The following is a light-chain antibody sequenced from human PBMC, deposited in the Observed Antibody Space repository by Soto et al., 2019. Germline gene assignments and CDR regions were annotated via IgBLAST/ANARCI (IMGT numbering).Light chain of an antibody. CDR3: QHYGGSFI. CDR2: NTS. Sequence: EIVLTQSPGTLSLSPGEGATVSCRVSQSINSKSLVWYQRKFGQAPRLLIYNTSSRATGIPDRISGSGSGTDFTLSISRLEPEDFAVYYCQHYGGSFIFGPGTKVDIK. J-gene: IGKJ3*01. CDR1: QSINSKS. V-gene: IGKV3-20*01.